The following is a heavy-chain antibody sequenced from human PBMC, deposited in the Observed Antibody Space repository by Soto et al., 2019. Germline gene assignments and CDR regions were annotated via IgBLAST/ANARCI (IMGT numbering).Heavy chain of an antibody. D-gene: IGHD3-22*01. J-gene: IGHJ4*02. CDR2: ISAYNGNT. CDR1: GYTFTSYG. Sequence: GASVKVSCKASGYTFTSYGISWVRQAPGQGLEWMGWISAYNGNTNYAQKLQGRVTMTTDTSTSTAYMELRSLRSDDTAVYYCARDYYDSSGYYLSVDWGQGTLVTVAS. V-gene: IGHV1-18*01. CDR3: ARDYYDSSGYYLSVD.